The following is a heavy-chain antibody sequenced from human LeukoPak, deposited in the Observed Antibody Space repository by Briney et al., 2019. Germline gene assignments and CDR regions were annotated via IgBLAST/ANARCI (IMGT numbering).Heavy chain of an antibody. V-gene: IGHV1-2*02. CDR1: GYTFTGYY. CDR3: ARASGSIWFGEEYYFDY. J-gene: IGHJ4*02. CDR2: INPNSGGT. Sequence: ASVKVSCKASGYTFTGYYMHWVRQAPGQGLEWMGWINPNSGGTNYAQKFQGRVTMTRDTSISTAYMELSRLRSDDTAVYYCARASGSIWFGEEYYFDYWGQGTLVTVSS. D-gene: IGHD3-10*01.